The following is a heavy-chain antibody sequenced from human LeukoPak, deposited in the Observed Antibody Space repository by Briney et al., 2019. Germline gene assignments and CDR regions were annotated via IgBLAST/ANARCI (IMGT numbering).Heavy chain of an antibody. CDR3: ASYAEPYYYDSSGYYSFGY. CDR1: GGTFSSYA. Sequence: ASVKVSCKASGGTFSSYAISWVRQAPGQGLEWMGGIIPIFGTANYAQKFQGRVTITADESTSTAYMELSSLRSEDTAAYYCASYAEPYYYDSSGYYSFGYWGQGTLVTVSS. J-gene: IGHJ4*02. D-gene: IGHD3-22*01. CDR2: IIPIFGTA. V-gene: IGHV1-69*01.